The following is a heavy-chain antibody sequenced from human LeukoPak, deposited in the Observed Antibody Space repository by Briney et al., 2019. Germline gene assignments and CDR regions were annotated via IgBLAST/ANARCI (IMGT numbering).Heavy chain of an antibody. CDR1: GFTFGDYA. CDR2: IRSKAYGGTT. Sequence: GWSLRLSCTASGFTFGDYAMSWVRQAPGKGLEWVGFIRSKAYGGTTEYAASVKGRFTISRDDSKSIAYLQMNSLKTEDTAVYYCTRDEGSGWYADYFDYWGQGTLVTVSS. V-gene: IGHV3-49*04. J-gene: IGHJ4*02. D-gene: IGHD6-19*01. CDR3: TRDEGSGWYADYFDY.